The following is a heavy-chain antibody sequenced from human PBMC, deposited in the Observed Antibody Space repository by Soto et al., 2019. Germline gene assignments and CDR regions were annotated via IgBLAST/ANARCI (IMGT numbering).Heavy chain of an antibody. CDR3: ARSGDSSGWHSTPNWFDP. V-gene: IGHV1-69*01. J-gene: IGHJ5*02. D-gene: IGHD6-19*01. CDR2: IIPIFGTA. CDR1: GGTFSSYA. Sequence: QVQLVQSGAEVKKPESSVKVSCKASGGTFSSYAISWVRQAPGQVLEWMGGIIPIFGTANYAQKFQGRVTITADESTSTAYMELSSLRSDDTAVYYCARSGDSSGWHSTPNWFDPWGQGTLVTVSS.